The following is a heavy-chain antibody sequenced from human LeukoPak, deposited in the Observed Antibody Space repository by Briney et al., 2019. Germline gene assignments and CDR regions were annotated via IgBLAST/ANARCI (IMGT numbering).Heavy chain of an antibody. CDR1: GFTVKNNY. CDR3: VIGSYCSGGSCYPLFDY. D-gene: IGHD2-15*01. V-gene: IGHV3-53*01. CDR2: IYGDGST. J-gene: IGHJ4*02. Sequence: GGSLRLSCGASGFTVKNNYMNWVRQAPGKGLEWVSGIYGDGSTYYADFVKGRFTISRDSSKNTLYLQMNSLRAEDTAVYYCVIGSYCSGGSCYPLFDYWGRGTLVTVSS.